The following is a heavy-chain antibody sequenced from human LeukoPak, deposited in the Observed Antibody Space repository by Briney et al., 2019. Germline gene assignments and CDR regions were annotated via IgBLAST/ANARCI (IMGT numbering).Heavy chain of an antibody. CDR2: LYPRGSP. J-gene: IGHJ4*02. CDR1: GDSISSYY. V-gene: IGHV4-4*07. Sequence: SETLPLTCTVSGDSISSYYWSWIRQPAGKGLEWIGRLYPRGSPLYNPSLKSRVTMSLDTSKNQLSLKLKSMTAADTAVYYCARDRHSGLVGPHAEFYFDSWGQGTLVTVSS. D-gene: IGHD3-22*01. CDR3: ARDRHSGLVGPHAEFYFDS.